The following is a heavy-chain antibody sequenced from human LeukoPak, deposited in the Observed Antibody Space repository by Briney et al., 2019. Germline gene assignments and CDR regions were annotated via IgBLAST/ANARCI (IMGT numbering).Heavy chain of an antibody. D-gene: IGHD1-26*01. V-gene: IGHV4-30-4*01. Sequence: SETLSLTCAVSGGSIINSNWWSWVRQPPGKGLEWIGYIYYSGSTYYNPSLKSRVTISVDTSKNQFSLKLSSVTAADTAVYYCAREVGHDYDLWGRGTLVTVSS. CDR1: GGSIINSNW. CDR3: AREVGHDYDL. J-gene: IGHJ2*01. CDR2: IYYSGST.